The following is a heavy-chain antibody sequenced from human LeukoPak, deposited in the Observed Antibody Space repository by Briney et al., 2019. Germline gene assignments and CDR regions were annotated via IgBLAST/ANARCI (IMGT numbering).Heavy chain of an antibody. Sequence: GGSLRLSCAASGFTFSSYDMHWVRQATGKGLEWVSAIGTAGDTYYPGSVKGRFTISRENAKNSLYLQMNSLRAGDTAVYYCARAGSYGDHIFIDYWGQGTLVTVSS. CDR3: ARAGSYGDHIFIDY. V-gene: IGHV3-13*01. CDR2: IGTAGDT. D-gene: IGHD4-17*01. J-gene: IGHJ4*02. CDR1: GFTFSSYD.